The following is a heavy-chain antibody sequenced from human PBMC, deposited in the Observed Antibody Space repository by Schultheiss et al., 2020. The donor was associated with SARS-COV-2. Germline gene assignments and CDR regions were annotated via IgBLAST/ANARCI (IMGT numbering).Heavy chain of an antibody. V-gene: IGHV4-4*07. D-gene: IGHD2-15*01. Sequence: SETLSLTCTVSGGSISSYYWSWIRQPAGKGLEWIGSIYYSGSTNYNPSLKSRVTISVDTSKNQFSLKLSSVTAADTAVYYCARAVGVVAATRLDYWGQGTLVTVSS. J-gene: IGHJ4*02. CDR3: ARAVGVVAATRLDY. CDR2: IYYSGST. CDR1: GGSISSYY.